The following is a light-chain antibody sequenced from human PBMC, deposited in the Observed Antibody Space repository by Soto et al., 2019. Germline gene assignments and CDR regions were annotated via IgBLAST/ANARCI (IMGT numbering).Light chain of an antibody. J-gene: IGKJ4*01. Sequence: DIQMTQSPYSLSASVGDRVTITCGASQSISSYLNWYQQKPGKAPKLLIYAASSLQSGVPSRFSGSGSGTDFTLTISSLQPEDFATYYCQQSYSTPLTVGGGTKVEIK. CDR1: QSISSY. V-gene: IGKV1-39*01. CDR3: QQSYSTPLT. CDR2: AAS.